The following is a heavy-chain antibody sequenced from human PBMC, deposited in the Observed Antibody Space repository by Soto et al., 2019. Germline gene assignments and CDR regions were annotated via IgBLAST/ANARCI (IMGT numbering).Heavy chain of an antibody. CDR3: ARDTYSGYDFGL. CDR2: IPSRGRP. V-gene: IGHV4-30-4*01. J-gene: IGHJ5*02. Sequence: QVQLRESGPGLVKPSQTLSLTCSVSGASVAGGSYYWSWVRQPPGQGLEWIGYIPSRGRPFYNPSLTSRGTISADTSKNQLSLQWTSVTAADTAVYYCARDTYSGYDFGLWGQGTLVTVSS. D-gene: IGHD5-12*01. CDR1: GASVAGGSYY.